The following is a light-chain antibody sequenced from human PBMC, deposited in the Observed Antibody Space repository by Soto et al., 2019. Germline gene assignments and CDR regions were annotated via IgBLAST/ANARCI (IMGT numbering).Light chain of an antibody. J-gene: IGLJ1*01. CDR1: SSNLAYNS. V-gene: IGLV1-51*01. CDR3: WAWDDSLNVYV. Sequence: QSVLTQPPSVSAAPGQDVTISCSGSSSNLAYNSLSWYQQLPGTAPKLLIYDDNKRPSGIPARFSGSKSGTSATLGITGLETGDEADYYCWAWDDSLNVYVFGSGTKLTVL. CDR2: DDN.